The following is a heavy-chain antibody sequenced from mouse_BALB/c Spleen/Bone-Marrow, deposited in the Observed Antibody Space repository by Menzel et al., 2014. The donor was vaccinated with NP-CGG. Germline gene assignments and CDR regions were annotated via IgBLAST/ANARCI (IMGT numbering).Heavy chain of an antibody. D-gene: IGHD1-1*01. CDR2: INPSTGYT. V-gene: IGHV1-7*01. Sequence: QVQLQQPGAELAKPGASVKMSCKASGYTFTNYWMHWVKQRPRQGLEWIGYINPSTGYTEYNQKFKDKATLTADKSSSTVYMQLSSLTSEDSAVYYCARIYYYGRDYWGQGTTLTVSS. J-gene: IGHJ2*01. CDR1: GYTFTNYW. CDR3: ARIYYYGRDY.